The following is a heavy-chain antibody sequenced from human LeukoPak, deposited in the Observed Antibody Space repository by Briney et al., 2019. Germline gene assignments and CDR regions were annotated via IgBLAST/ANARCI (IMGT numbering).Heavy chain of an antibody. V-gene: IGHV4-4*02. J-gene: IGHJ6*03. CDR1: GGSISSSNW. Sequence: SSETLSLTCAVSGGSISSSNWWSWVRQPPGKGLEWIGEIYHSGSTNYNPSLKSRVTISVDKSKNQFSLKLSSVTAADTAMYYCARIRGYGSDYYYYYMDVWDKGTTVTVSS. D-gene: IGHD6-19*01. CDR3: ARIRGYGSDYYYYYMDV. CDR2: IYHSGST.